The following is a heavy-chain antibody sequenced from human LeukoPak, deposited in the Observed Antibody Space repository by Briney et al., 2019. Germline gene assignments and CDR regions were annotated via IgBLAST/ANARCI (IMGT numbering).Heavy chain of an antibody. Sequence: ASVKVSCKASGYTFINYGISWVRQAPGQGLEWMGWMNPNSGNTGYAQKFQGRVTITRNTSISTAYMELSSLRSEDTAVYYCARGGYSSGWYAYWGQGTLVTVSS. V-gene: IGHV1-8*01. CDR3: ARGGYSSGWYAY. J-gene: IGHJ4*02. CDR2: MNPNSGNT. D-gene: IGHD6-19*01. CDR1: GYTFINYG.